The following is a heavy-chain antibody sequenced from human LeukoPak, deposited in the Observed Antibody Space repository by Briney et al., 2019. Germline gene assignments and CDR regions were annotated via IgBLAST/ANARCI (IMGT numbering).Heavy chain of an antibody. V-gene: IGHV3-21*01. CDR2: ISSSSSYI. D-gene: IGHD3-10*01. Sequence: PGGFLRLSCAASGFTFSSYSMNWVRQAPGKGLEWVSSISSSSSYIYYADSVKGRFTISRDNAKNSLYLQMNSLRAEDTAVYYCAPTGFGELFPWGQGTLVTVSS. J-gene: IGHJ5*02. CDR3: APTGFGELFP. CDR1: GFTFSSYS.